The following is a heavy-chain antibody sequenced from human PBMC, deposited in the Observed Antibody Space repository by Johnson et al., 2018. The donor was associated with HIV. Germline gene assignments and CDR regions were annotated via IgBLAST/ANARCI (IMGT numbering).Heavy chain of an antibody. CDR2: ISYDGSNK. J-gene: IGHJ3*02. V-gene: IGHV3-30*14. CDR3: ARVPYSSGWYSAFDI. CDR1: GFTSSSYA. D-gene: IGHD6-19*01. Sequence: QVQLVESGGGLVQPGRSLRLSCAASGFTSSSYAMHWVRQAPGKGLEWVAVISYDGSNKYYADSVKGRFTISRDNSKNTLYLQMNSLRAEDTAVYYCARVPYSSGWYSAFDIWGQGTMVTVSS.